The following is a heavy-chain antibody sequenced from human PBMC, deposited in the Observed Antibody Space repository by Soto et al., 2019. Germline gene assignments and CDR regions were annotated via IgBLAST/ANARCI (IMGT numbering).Heavy chain of an antibody. Sequence: SETLSLTCAVYGGSFSGYYWSWIRQPPGKGLEWIGKINHSGSTYYNPSLKSRVTISGDTSKNQFSLRLTSVTAADTAVYYCARHPPYGSLDYWGQGTLVTVSS. D-gene: IGHD4-17*01. V-gene: IGHV4-34*01. J-gene: IGHJ4*02. CDR1: GGSFSGYY. CDR3: ARHPPYGSLDY. CDR2: INHSGST.